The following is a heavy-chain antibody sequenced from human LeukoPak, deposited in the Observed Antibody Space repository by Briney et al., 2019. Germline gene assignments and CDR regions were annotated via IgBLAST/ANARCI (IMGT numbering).Heavy chain of an antibody. D-gene: IGHD4-17*01. V-gene: IGHV3-74*01. CDR2: IKSDGSST. J-gene: IGHJ4*02. CDR1: GFMFSSYW. Sequence: PGGSLRLSCAASGFMFSSYWMHWVRQAPGKGLVWVSRIKSDGSSTSYADSVKGRFTISRDNAKNTLYLQMNSLRAEDTAVYYCARDQDYGDYFDCWGQGTLVTVSS. CDR3: ARDQDYGDYFDC.